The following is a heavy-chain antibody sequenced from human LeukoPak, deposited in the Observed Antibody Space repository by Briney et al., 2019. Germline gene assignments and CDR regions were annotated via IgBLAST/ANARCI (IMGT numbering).Heavy chain of an antibody. CDR2: ISGSGGST. D-gene: IGHD5-12*01. CDR3: AKDLMATNRIELDY. Sequence: GGSLRLSCAASGFTFSSYAMSWVRQAPGKGLEWVSAISGSGGSTYYADSVKGRFTISRDNSKNTLYLQMNSLRAEDTAAYYCAKDLMATNRIELDYWGQGTLVTVSS. CDR1: GFTFSSYA. V-gene: IGHV3-23*01. J-gene: IGHJ4*02.